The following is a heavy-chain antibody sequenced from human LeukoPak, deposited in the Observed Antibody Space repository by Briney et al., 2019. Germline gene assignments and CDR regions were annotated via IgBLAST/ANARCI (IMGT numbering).Heavy chain of an antibody. CDR3: VAEVIEVTMGDY. J-gene: IGHJ4*02. V-gene: IGHV1-69*05. CDR2: IIPIFGTA. CDR1: GGTFSSYA. Sequence: SVKVSCKASGGTFSSYAISWVRQAPGQGLEWMGGIIPIFGTANYAQKFQGRVTITTDESTSTAYMELSSLRSEDTAVYYCVAEVIEVTMGDYWGQGTLVTVSS. D-gene: IGHD4-11*01.